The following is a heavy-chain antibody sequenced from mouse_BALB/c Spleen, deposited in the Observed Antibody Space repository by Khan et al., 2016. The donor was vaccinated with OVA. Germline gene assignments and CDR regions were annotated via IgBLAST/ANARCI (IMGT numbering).Heavy chain of an antibody. J-gene: IGHJ1*01. Sequence: QIQLVQSGPELKKPGETVKISCKASGYTFTNYGMNWVKQAPGKGLKWMGWINTYTGEPTYADDFKGRSAFSLETSASTAYLQIKNLKSEDTATEFCARSNSDWYFDVWGAGTTVTVSS. D-gene: IGHD4-1*02. CDR1: GYTFTNYG. V-gene: IGHV9-3-1*01. CDR2: INTYTGEP. CDR3: ARSNSDWYFDV.